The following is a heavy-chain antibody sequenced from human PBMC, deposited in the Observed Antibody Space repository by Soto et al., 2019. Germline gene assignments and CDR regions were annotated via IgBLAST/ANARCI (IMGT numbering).Heavy chain of an antibody. V-gene: IGHV3-7*05. D-gene: IGHD3-10*01. CDR2: IKQDGSEK. CDR1: GFTFSSYW. J-gene: IGHJ4*02. Sequence: GGSLRLSCAASGFTFSSYWMSWVRQAPGKGLEWVANIKQDGSEKYYVDSVKGRFTISRDNAKNSLYLQMNSLRAEDTAVYYCARVLGEFGELFQYYFDYWGQGTLVTVSS. CDR3: ARVLGEFGELFQYYFDY.